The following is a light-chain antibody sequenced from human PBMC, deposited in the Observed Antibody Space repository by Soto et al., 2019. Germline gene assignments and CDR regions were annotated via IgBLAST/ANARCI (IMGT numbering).Light chain of an antibody. CDR2: GAS. CDR3: QQYSHWRT. CDR1: QSFDSD. Sequence: EIMMTQSPANVSVFPGERATLSCRASQSFDSDLAWYQQKPGHVPRLLIYGASTRATGVPARFSGSGSGTEFTLTIISLQSDDFAVYYCQQYSHWRTFGPGTKVEIK. V-gene: IGKV3-15*01. J-gene: IGKJ1*01.